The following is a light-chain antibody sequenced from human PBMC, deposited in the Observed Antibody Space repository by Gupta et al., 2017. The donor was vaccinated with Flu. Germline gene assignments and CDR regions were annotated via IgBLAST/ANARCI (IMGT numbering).Light chain of an antibody. V-gene: IGLV2-14*01. CDR3: HSYTGGTTPWV. Sequence: QSALTQTASVSGSPGQSITLSCTGSNSDIGAYVSWYQHHPGRVPKLMIYEVNNRPSGISNRFSGSKSGNTASLTISGLQAEDEADYYCHSYTGGTTPWVFGGGTKLTVL. CDR1: NSDIGAY. J-gene: IGLJ2*01. CDR2: EVN.